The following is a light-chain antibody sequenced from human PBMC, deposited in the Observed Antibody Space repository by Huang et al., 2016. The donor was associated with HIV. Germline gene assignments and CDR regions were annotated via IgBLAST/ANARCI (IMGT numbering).Light chain of an antibody. CDR3: LQHHGYPRT. CDR1: QGIAKY. V-gene: IGKV1-17*03. Sequence: DIQLTQSPSAMSASVGDRVSITCRASQGIAKYLAWFQQKPGGAPKRLIYAASSLQSGVPSRCSGSGSGTKFTLTISRLQPEDFATYYCLQHHGYPRTFGQGTKV. J-gene: IGKJ1*01. CDR2: AAS.